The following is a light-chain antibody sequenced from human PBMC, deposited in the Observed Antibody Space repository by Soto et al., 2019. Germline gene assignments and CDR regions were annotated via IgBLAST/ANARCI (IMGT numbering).Light chain of an antibody. CDR2: DVS. Sequence: DIQMTQSPPTLSASVGDRVTITCRASQSISSWLAWYQQRPGKAPNLLIYDVSSLESGVPSRXXGSGXGTXXXXXXXXXXPXDFAXXYCQQXTNYPWTLGQGTKVE. CDR3: QQXTNYPWT. CDR1: QSISSW. V-gene: IGKV1-5*01. J-gene: IGKJ1*01.